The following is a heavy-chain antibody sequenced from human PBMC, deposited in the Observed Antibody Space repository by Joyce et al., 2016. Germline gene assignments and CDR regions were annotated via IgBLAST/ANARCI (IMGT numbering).Heavy chain of an antibody. V-gene: IGHV4-4*02. CDR3: VRNGAYSQDS. CDR1: GGSISSAHW. D-gene: IGHD5-12*01. CDR2: IYLGGST. J-gene: IGHJ5*01. Sequence: QVQLQESGPGLVKPSGTLSLTCAVSGGSISSAHWWRWVRQPPGKGLEWIGEIYLGGSTTYNPSLMSRVTISVDKSKNQLSLKMNSVTAADTAVYYCVRNGAYSQDSWGQGTLVTVSS.